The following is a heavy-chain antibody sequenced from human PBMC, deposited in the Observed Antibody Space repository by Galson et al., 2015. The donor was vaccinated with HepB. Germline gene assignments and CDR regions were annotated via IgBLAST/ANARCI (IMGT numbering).Heavy chain of an antibody. CDR3: AKPLMVATPLDY. Sequence: RLSCAASGFTFSSYGMHWVRQAPGKGLEWVAVISYDGSNKYYADSVKGRFTISRDNSKNTLYLQMNSLRAEDTAVYYCAKPLMVATPLDYWGQGTLVTVSS. D-gene: IGHD5-12*01. J-gene: IGHJ4*02. V-gene: IGHV3-30*18. CDR2: ISYDGSNK. CDR1: GFTFSSYG.